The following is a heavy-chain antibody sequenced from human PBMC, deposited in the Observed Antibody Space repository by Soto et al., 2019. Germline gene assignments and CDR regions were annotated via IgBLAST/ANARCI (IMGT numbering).Heavy chain of an antibody. CDR2: ISGSGFKK. V-gene: IGHV3-23*01. Sequence: GGSLRLSCAASGFTFENFGMSWVRQAPGKGLEWISSISGSGFKKYYADSVKGRFTISRDNSKSTVYLELNNLSAEDTAVYHCAKNQGVELVPLATVDWFDPWGQGSVVTVSS. CDR3: AKNQGVELVPLATVDWFDP. CDR1: GFTFENFG. J-gene: IGHJ5*02. D-gene: IGHD1-26*01.